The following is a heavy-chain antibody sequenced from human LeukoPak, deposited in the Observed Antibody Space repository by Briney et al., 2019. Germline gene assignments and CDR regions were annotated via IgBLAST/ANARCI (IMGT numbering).Heavy chain of an antibody. CDR1: GFTFSSNY. Sequence: GGSLRLSCAASGFTFSSNYMSWVRQAPGKGLEWVSVIYSGGSTYYSDSVKGRFTISRDNSKNTLYLQVNSLRAEDTAVYYCARGQYSSGWYADYWGQGTLVTVSS. J-gene: IGHJ4*02. D-gene: IGHD6-19*01. CDR2: IYSGGST. CDR3: ARGQYSSGWYADY. V-gene: IGHV3-66*01.